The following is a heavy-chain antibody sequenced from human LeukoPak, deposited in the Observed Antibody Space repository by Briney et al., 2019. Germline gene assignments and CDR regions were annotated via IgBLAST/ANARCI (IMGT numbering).Heavy chain of an antibody. CDR1: GGSFSGYY. CDR2: INHSGST. V-gene: IGHV4-34*01. J-gene: IGHJ5*02. Sequence: PSETLSLTCAVYGGSFSGYYWSWIRQPPGKGLEWIGEINHSGSTNYNPSLKSRVTMSVDTSKNQFSLKLSSVTAADTAVYYCARGTNSWFDPWGQGTLVTVSS. CDR3: ARGTNSWFDP.